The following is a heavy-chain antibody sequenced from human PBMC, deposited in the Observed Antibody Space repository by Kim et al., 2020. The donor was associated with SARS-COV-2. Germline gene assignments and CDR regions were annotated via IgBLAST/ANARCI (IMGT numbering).Heavy chain of an antibody. J-gene: IGHJ5*02. Sequence: SGPTLVNPTQTLTLTCTFSGFSLSTDRVGVGWIRRPPGKALEWLALIYWDDEKRYNTFLKNRLTITKDTSKNQVVLTMANMDPVDTATYYCAYRRGATGGRGFPNWFDPWGQGTLVTVSS. CDR1: GFSLSTDRVG. V-gene: IGHV2-5*02. CDR2: IYWDDEK. D-gene: IGHD3-16*01. CDR3: AYRRGATGGRGFPNWFDP.